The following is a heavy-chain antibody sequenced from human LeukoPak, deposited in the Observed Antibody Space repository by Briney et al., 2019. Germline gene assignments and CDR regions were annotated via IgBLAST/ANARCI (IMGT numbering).Heavy chain of an antibody. CDR3: ARGIAAAVRVSNFDY. J-gene: IGHJ4*02. V-gene: IGHV4-30-4*01. CDR2: IYYSGST. CDR1: GGSISSGDYY. D-gene: IGHD6-13*01. Sequence: DPSETLSLTCTVSGGSISSGDYYWSWIRQPPGKGLEWIGYIYYSGSTYYNPSLKSRVTISVDTSKNQFSLKLSSVTAADTAVYYCARGIAAAVRVSNFDYWGQGTLVTVSS.